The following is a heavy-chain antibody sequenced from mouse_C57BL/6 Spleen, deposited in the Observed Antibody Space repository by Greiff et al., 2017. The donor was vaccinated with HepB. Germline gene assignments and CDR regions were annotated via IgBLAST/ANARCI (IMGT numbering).Heavy chain of an antibody. J-gene: IGHJ1*03. CDR2: IYNSGTI. CDR3: TLEGIGSSFYWYVDV. V-gene: IGHV3-5*01. CDR1: GISITTGNYR. Sequence: EVKLQESGPGLVKPSQTVFLTCTVTGISITTGNYRWSWIRQFPGNKLEWIGYIYNSGTITYNPSLTSRTTITRDTPKNQFFLEMNPLTAEDTATYNSTLEGIGSSFYWYVDVWGTGTTGTVSS. D-gene: IGHD1-1*01.